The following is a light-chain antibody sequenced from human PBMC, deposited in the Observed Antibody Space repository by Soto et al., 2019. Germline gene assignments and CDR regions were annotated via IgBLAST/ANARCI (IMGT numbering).Light chain of an antibody. CDR1: SRDVGGYNY. Sequence: QSALTQPASVSGSPGQSITISYTGTSRDVGGYNYVSWYQQHPGKAPKLMIYEVSNRHSGVSNRFSGAKSGNTASLTISGLQAEDEADYDCSSYTSSSPRVFGGGTKVTVL. CDR3: SSYTSSSPRV. CDR2: EVS. V-gene: IGLV2-14*01. J-gene: IGLJ3*02.